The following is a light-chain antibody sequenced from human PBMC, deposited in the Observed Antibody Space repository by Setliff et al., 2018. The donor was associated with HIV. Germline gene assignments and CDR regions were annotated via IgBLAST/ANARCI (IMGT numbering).Light chain of an antibody. J-gene: IGLJ2*01. Sequence: VLTQPPSASGTPGQRVTIPCSGSSSNIGSNAVNWYQQFPGTAPKLLIYSTNQRPSGVPDRFSGSKSGTSASLAISGLQSEEEADYYCATGDDSLNGVVFGGGTKVTVL. V-gene: IGLV1-44*01. CDR3: ATGDDSLNGVV. CDR2: STN. CDR1: SSNIGSNA.